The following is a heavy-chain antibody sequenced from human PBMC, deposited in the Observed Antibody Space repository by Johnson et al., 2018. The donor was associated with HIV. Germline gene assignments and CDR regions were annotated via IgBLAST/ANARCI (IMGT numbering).Heavy chain of an antibody. V-gene: IGHV3-30*02. D-gene: IGHD4-23*01. J-gene: IGHJ3*02. Sequence: QVQLVESGGGVVQPGGSLRLSCAASGFTFSYYGMHWVRQAPGKGLEWVAFIRYDGSNKYYADSVKGRFTISRENSKNTLYLQMNSLRAEDTAVYYCAKGSVAVLDAFISGAKGQWSPSLQ. CDR3: AKGSVAVLDAFIS. CDR2: IRYDGSNK. CDR1: GFTFSYYG.